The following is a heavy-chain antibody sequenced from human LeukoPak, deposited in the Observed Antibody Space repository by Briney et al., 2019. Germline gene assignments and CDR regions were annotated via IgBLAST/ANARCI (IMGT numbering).Heavy chain of an antibody. D-gene: IGHD3-22*01. V-gene: IGHV4-34*01. CDR2: INHSGST. Sequence: PETLSLTCAVYGGSFSGYYWSWIRQPPGKGLEWIGEINHSGSTNYNPSLKSRVTISVDTSKNQFSLKLSSVAAADTAVYYCARGGGYYDSSGYLGWGQGTLVTVSS. J-gene: IGHJ4*02. CDR1: GGSFSGYY. CDR3: ARGGGYYDSSGYLG.